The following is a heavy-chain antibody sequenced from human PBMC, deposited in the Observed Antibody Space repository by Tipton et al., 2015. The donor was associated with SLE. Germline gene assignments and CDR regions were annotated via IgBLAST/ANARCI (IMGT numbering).Heavy chain of an antibody. CDR3: ARDSSLSGSYYQYYYYGMDV. Sequence: SLRLSCAASGFSVSDIYMSWVRQAPGKGPEWVSLIYSGGTTYYADSVKGRFTISRDNSKNSLYLQMNSLRAGDTAVYYCARDSSLSGSYYQYYYYGMDVWGQGTTVTVSS. D-gene: IGHD1-26*01. J-gene: IGHJ6*02. CDR1: GFSVSDIY. V-gene: IGHV3-66*01. CDR2: IYSGGTT.